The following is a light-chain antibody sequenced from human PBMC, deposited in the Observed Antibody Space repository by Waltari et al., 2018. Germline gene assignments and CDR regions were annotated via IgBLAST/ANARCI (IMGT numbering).Light chain of an antibody. CDR3: QQYGSSPIT. V-gene: IGKV3D-20*01. CDR2: DAS. CDR1: QSVSSSY. J-gene: IGKJ5*01. Sequence: EIVLTQSPATLSLSPGERATLSCRASQSVSSSYLAWYQQKPGLAPRLLIYDASSRATGIPDRFSGSGSGTDFTLTISRLETEDFAVYYCQQYGSSPITFGQGTRLEIK.